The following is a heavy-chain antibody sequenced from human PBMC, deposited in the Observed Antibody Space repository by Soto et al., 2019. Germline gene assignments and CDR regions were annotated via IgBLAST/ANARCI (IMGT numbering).Heavy chain of an antibody. CDR1: GYTFTSCY. CDR2: INPSGGST. CDR3: ARDRYYYDSSGSDGMDV. J-gene: IGHJ6*02. Sequence: ASVKVSCKASGYTFTSCYMHWVRQAPGQGLEWMGIINPSGGSTSYAQKFQGRVTMTRDTSTSTVYMELSSLRSEDTAVYYCARDRYYYDSSGSDGMDVWGQGTTVTVSS. V-gene: IGHV1-46*01. D-gene: IGHD3-22*01.